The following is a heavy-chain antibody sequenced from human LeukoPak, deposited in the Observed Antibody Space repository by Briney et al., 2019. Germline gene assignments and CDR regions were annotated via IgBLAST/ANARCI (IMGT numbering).Heavy chain of an antibody. V-gene: IGHV4-39*07. CDR2: IYYSGST. CDR3: ARGPNYPSPSPFDY. J-gene: IGHJ4*02. D-gene: IGHD5-24*01. Sequence: WVRQAPGKGLEWIGSIYYSGSTYYNPSLKSRVTISVDTSKNQFSLKLSSVTAADTAVYYCARGPNYPSPSPFDYWGQGTLVTVSS.